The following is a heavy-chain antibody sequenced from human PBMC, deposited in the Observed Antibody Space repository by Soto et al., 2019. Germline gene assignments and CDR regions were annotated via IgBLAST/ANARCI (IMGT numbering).Heavy chain of an antibody. D-gene: IGHD3-10*01. CDR2: ISSTSSYI. CDR1: GFTFSSYS. V-gene: IGHV3-21*01. J-gene: IGHJ4*02. CDR3: ARGGADYYGPGDY. Sequence: KPGGSLRLSCAASGFTFSSYSMHWVRQAPGRGLEWVSSISSTSSYIYYADSVKGRLTISRDNAKNSLSLQMNSLRAEDTAVYYCARGGADYYGPGDYWGQGTLVTVSS.